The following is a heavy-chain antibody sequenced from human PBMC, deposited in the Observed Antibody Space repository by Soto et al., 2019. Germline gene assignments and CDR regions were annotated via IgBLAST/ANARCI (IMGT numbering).Heavy chain of an antibody. CDR3: ARGRDCLTGRCFPNWFDS. Sequence: QVQLLESGPGLVKPSQTLSLTCSVSGDSISNLDYFWAWIRQPPGQALEYIGYIYKIATTYYNPSFESRVAIAVDTSKSQFSLNVTSVTAADTAVYFCARGRDCLTGRCFPNWFDSWGQGALVTVSS. V-gene: IGHV4-30-4*01. J-gene: IGHJ5*01. D-gene: IGHD7-27*01. CDR1: GDSISNLDYF. CDR2: IYKIATT.